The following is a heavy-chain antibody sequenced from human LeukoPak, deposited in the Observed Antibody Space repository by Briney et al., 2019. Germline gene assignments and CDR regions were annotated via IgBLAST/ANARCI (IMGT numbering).Heavy chain of an antibody. CDR2: IKTKTDGGTT. CDR1: GFTFSDAW. V-gene: IGHV3-15*01. Sequence: PGGSLRLSCAGSGFTFSDAWMSWVRQAPGKGLEWVGRIKTKTDGGTTDYAAPVEGRFTISRDDSQNTLYMEMNSLKTEDTAVYCCTTDRRYSSFYWGQGTLVTVSS. J-gene: IGHJ4*02. CDR3: TTDRRYSSFY. D-gene: IGHD6-19*01.